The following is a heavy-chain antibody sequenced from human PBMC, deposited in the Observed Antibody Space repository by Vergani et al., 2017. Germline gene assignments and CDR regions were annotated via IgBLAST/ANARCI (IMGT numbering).Heavy chain of an antibody. CDR2: IIPIFGTA. J-gene: IGHJ5*02. D-gene: IGHD3-10*01. V-gene: IGHV1-69*12. CDR1: GGTFSSYA. Sequence: QVQLVQSGAEVKKPGSSVKVSCKASGGTFSSYAISWVRQAPGQGLEWMGGIIPIFGTANYAQKFQGRVTITADESTSTAYMELSSLRSEDTAVYYCARDLPAGSGSYRAYLFDPWGQGTLVTVSS. CDR3: ARDLPAGSGSYRAYLFDP.